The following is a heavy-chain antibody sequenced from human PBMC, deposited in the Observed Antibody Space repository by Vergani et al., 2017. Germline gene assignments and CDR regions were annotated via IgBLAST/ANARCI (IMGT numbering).Heavy chain of an antibody. J-gene: IGHJ6*02. CDR3: AKANPRNSGYDYLYYDHAMDV. CDR1: GFTFNHYA. D-gene: IGHD5-12*01. CDR2: ISGSGGST. Sequence: EVQLLESGGDLVQPGGSLRLSCAASGFTFNHYAMNWVRQAPGKGLEWVSGISGSGGSTYYAGSVKGRFTISRDSSKNTLYLKMNILSAGDTAVYYCAKANPRNSGYDYLYYDHAMDVWGQGTTVTVSS. V-gene: IGHV3-23*01.